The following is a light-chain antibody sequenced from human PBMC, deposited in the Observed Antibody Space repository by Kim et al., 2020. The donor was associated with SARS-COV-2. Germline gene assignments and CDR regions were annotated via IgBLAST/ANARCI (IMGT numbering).Light chain of an antibody. CDR2: DVS. J-gene: IGLJ3*02. CDR1: SSDVGGYNY. V-gene: IGLV2-11*01. CDR3: CSYASSWV. Sequence: QSALTQPRSVSGSPGQSVTISCTGTSSDVGGYNYVSWYQQHPGKAPKLMIYDVSKRPSGVPDRFSGSKSGNTASLTISGLQAEDEADYYCCSYASSWVFGGGTKVTVL.